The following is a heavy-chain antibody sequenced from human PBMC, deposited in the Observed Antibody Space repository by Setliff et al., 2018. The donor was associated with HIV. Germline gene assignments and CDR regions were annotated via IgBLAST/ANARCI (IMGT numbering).Heavy chain of an antibody. CDR2: INPNSGGT. CDR1: GYTFTGNY. Sequence: ASVKVSCKASGYTFTGNYIHWVRQAPGQGLEWMGWINPNSGGTNYEQKFQGRVTMTRDTSISTAFMELRSLRSDDTAVYFCARDLRSWSSYQNGMNVWGQGTTVTVSS. D-gene: IGHD3-16*01. V-gene: IGHV1-2*02. CDR3: ARDLRSWSSYQNGMNV. J-gene: IGHJ6*02.